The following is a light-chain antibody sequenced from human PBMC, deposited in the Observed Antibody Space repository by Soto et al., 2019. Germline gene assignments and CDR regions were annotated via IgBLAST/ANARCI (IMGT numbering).Light chain of an antibody. CDR2: DAS. CDR1: QALSNY. J-gene: IGKJ2*01. CDR3: QQYDNPYT. V-gene: IGKV1-33*01. Sequence: DIQMTQSPSSLSASVGDRVTITCQASQALSNYLNWYQQKPGKAPKLLIYDASNLETGVPSRFSGSGSGTDFTFTISSLQPEDIGTYYCQQYDNPYTFGPGTKLEIK.